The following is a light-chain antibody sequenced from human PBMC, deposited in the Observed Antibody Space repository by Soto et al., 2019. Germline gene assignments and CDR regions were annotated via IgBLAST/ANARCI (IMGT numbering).Light chain of an antibody. CDR3: QQTYSTLVT. J-gene: IGKJ3*01. V-gene: IGKV1-39*01. CDR1: QNISVF. Sequence: DIQMTQSPSSLSASVGDRVTIACRASQNISVFLNWYQHKAGKAPKLLIYTASSLESGVPSRISGGGSGTEFTLTISSLQPDDFATYYCQQTYSTLVTFDPGTKVDIK. CDR2: TAS.